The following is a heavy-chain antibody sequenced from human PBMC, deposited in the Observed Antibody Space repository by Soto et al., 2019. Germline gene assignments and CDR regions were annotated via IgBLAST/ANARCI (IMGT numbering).Heavy chain of an antibody. D-gene: IGHD6-19*01. CDR2: ISTYNGKT. CDR1: GYSFINYG. Sequence: ASVKVSCQASGYSFINYGINWVRQAPGQRLEWMGWISTYNGKTNYAQNLQARVTMTTDTSTSTAYMELRSLTSDDTAVYYCARHREQWLDRDWFDPWGQGTLVTVSS. CDR3: ARHREQWLDRDWFDP. V-gene: IGHV1-18*01. J-gene: IGHJ5*02.